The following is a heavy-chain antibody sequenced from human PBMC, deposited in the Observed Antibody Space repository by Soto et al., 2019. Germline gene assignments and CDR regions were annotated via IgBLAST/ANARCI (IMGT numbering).Heavy chain of an antibody. V-gene: IGHV3-74*01. CDR1: GFTFSSYW. D-gene: IGHD3-3*01. J-gene: IGHJ4*02. CDR2: SNSDGSST. CDR3: AREGAYNDFWVGYCAY. Sequence: EVQLVESGGGLVQPGGSLRLSCAASGFTFSSYWMHWVRQAPGKGLVWVSRSNSDGSSTSYADSVKGRFTISRDNAKNTRYLQMNSLSAEDRAVYYCAREGAYNDFWVGYCAYWVQGTVVTVSS.